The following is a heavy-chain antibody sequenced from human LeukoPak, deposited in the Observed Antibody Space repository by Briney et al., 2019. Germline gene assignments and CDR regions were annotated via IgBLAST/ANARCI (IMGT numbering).Heavy chain of an antibody. V-gene: IGHV1-18*01. CDR1: GYTLTSFG. CDR2: ISTYNGNT. D-gene: IGHD4-17*01. Sequence: VASVKVSCKASGYTLTSFGITWVRQAPGQGLEWMGWISTYNGNTNYAQKFQGRVTMTTDTSTNTGYMELRSLRSDDTALYYCARALAGGDYVSPDYWGQGTLVTVSS. J-gene: IGHJ4*02. CDR3: ARALAGGDYVSPDY.